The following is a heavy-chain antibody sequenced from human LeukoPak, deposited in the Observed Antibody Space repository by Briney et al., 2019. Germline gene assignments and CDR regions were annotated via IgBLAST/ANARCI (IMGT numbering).Heavy chain of an antibody. V-gene: IGHV3-21*01. CDR2: ISSSGSSYK. CDR1: GFTFSSYG. Sequence: GRSLRLSCAASGFTFSSYGMHWVRQAPGKGLEWVSSISSSGSSYKYYSDSVKGRFTISRDNAKSSLYLQMNSLRAEDTAVYYCAPAAIGGSYYGMDVWGQGTTVTVSS. CDR3: APAAIGGSYYGMDV. D-gene: IGHD2-2*02. J-gene: IGHJ6*02.